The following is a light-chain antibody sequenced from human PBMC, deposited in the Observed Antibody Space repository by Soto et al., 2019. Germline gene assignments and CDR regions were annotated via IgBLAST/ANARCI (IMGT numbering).Light chain of an antibody. V-gene: IGKV1-39*01. CDR3: QQVNVYPST. CDR2: AAS. Sequence: DIQMTQAPSSLSASVGDRFTITCRASQSISIYLNWYQQKPGKAPKLLIYAASSLQSGVPSRFSGGGSGTDFTLTISSLQPEDFATYYCQQVNVYPSTFGGGTKVDIK. CDR1: QSISIY. J-gene: IGKJ4*01.